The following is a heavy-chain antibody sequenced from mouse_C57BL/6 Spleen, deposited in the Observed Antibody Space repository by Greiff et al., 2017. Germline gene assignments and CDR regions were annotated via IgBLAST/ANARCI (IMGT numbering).Heavy chain of an antibody. Sequence: EVMLVESGGGLVKPGGSLKLSCAASGFTFSSYTMSWVRQTPEKRLEWVATISGGGGNTYYPDSVKGRFTISRDNAKNTLYLQMSSLRSADPAFSSCPRPTPSYGSIYHWSFAVSFTPPTLPVSS. CDR3: PRPTPSYGSIYHWSFAV. CDR1: GFTFSSYT. D-gene: IGHD1-1*01. CDR2: ISGGGGNT. J-gene: IGHJ1*03. V-gene: IGHV5-9*01.